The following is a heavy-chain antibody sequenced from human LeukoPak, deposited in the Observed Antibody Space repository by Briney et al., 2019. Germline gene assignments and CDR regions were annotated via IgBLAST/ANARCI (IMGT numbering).Heavy chain of an antibody. J-gene: IGHJ6*04. CDR1: GGSISSYY. CDR3: ARDLRYSSGWYGGYYYYYGMDV. Sequence: PSETLSLTCTVSGGSISSYYWSWIRQPPGKGLEWIGYIYYSGSTNYNPSLKSRVTISVDTSKNQFFLKLSSVTAADTAVYYCARDLRYSSGWYGGYYYYYGMDVWGKGTTVTVSS. CDR2: IYYSGST. V-gene: IGHV4-59*01. D-gene: IGHD6-19*01.